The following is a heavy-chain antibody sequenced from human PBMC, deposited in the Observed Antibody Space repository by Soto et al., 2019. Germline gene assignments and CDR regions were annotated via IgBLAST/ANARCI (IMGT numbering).Heavy chain of an antibody. CDR2: ISFEGSKK. J-gene: IGHJ4*02. D-gene: IGHD1-7*01. CDR3: AKVPRGWNYVYDY. V-gene: IGHV3-30*18. CDR1: GFTFRSYG. Sequence: GGSLRLSCSASGFTFRSYGMHWVRQAPGKGLEWVASISFEGSKKFYADSVKGRFTISRDNSRNTLYLQMNSLRAEDTAVYYCAKVPRGWNYVYDYWGQGTLVTVSS.